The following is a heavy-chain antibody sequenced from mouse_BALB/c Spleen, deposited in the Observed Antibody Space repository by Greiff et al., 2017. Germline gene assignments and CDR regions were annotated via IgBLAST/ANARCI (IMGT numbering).Heavy chain of an antibody. Sequence: VQLKESGAELVKPGASVKLSCTASGFNIKDTYMHWVKQRPEQGLEWIGRIDPANGNTKYDPKFQGKATITADTSSNTAYLQLSSLTSEDTAVYYGARDRGYFDVWGAGTTVTVSA. D-gene: IGHD2-14*01. CDR2: IDPANGNT. J-gene: IGHJ1*01. V-gene: IGHV14-3*02. CDR3: ARDRGYFDV. CDR1: GFNIKDTY.